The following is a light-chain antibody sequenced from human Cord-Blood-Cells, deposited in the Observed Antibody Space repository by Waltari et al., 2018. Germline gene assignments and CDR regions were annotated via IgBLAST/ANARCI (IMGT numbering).Light chain of an antibody. CDR3: CSYAGSYSVV. CDR1: SSDVGCYNY. CDR2: DVS. V-gene: IGLV2-11*01. Sequence: QSALTQPRSVSGSPGQSVTISCTGTSSDVGCYNYVSWYQQHPGKAPKLMIYDVSKRPSGVPDRFSGPKSGNTASLTISGLQAEDEADYYCCSYAGSYSVVFGGGTKLTVL. J-gene: IGLJ2*01.